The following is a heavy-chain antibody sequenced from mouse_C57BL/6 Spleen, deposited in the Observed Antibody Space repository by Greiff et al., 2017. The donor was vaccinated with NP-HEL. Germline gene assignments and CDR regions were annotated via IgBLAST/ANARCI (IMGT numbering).Heavy chain of an antibody. CDR2: INPSSGYT. CDR3: ARLLITTVVEDYFDY. CDR1: GYTFTSYW. J-gene: IGHJ2*01. V-gene: IGHV1-7*01. D-gene: IGHD1-1*01. Sequence: VQLVESGAELAKPGASVKLSCKASGYTFTSYWMHWVKQRPGQGLEWIGYINPSSGYTKYNQKFKDKATLTADKSSSTAYMQLSSLTYEDSAVYYCARLLITTVVEDYFDYWGQGTTLTVSS.